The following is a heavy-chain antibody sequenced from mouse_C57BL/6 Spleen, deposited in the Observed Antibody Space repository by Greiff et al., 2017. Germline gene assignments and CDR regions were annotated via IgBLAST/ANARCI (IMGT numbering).Heavy chain of an antibody. J-gene: IGHJ1*03. CDR2: IRSKSSSYAT. CDR3: VRDDSGSSYGYFDV. CDR1: GFTFNTYA. Sequence: EVKLVESGGGLVQPKGSLKLSCAASGFTFNTYAMHWVRQAPGKGLEWVARIRSKSSSYATYDADSVKDRFTISRDDSQSMLYLQMNSLKTEDTAMYYCVRDDSGSSYGYFDVWGTGTTLTVSS. V-gene: IGHV10-3*01. D-gene: IGHD1-1*01.